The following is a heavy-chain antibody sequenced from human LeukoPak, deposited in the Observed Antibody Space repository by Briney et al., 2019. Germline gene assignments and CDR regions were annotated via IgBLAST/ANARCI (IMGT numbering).Heavy chain of an antibody. Sequence: ASVKVSCKASGYTFTGYYMHWVRQAPGQGLEWMGWINPNSGGTNYAQKFQGRVTMTRDTSISTAYMELSRLRSDDTAVYYCARVFPGSGYCSSTSCYRAFDIWGQGTMVTVSS. V-gene: IGHV1-2*02. J-gene: IGHJ3*02. CDR3: ARVFPGSGYCSSTSCYRAFDI. CDR1: GYTFTGYY. D-gene: IGHD2-2*01. CDR2: INPNSGGT.